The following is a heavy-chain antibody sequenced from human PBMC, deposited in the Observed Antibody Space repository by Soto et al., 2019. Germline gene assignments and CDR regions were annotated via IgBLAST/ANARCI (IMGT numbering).Heavy chain of an antibody. CDR1: GYTFTSSG. V-gene: IGHV1-18*04. J-gene: IGHJ1*01. CDR3: AGAASDNYDSQYSHH. CDR2: ISNYNGNT. D-gene: IGHD3-22*01. Sequence: QIQLVQSGAEVKEPGASVKVSCRASGYTFTSSGISWVRQAPGQGPEWMGWISNYNGNTNSAQKFQDRVTMNTYTSTSTAYMQLRRLRSADTAVYFCAGAASDNYDSQYSHHWGQGTLVTVSS.